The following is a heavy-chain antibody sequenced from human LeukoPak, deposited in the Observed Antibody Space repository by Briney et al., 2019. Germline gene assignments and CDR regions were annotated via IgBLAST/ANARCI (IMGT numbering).Heavy chain of an antibody. Sequence: PGGSLRLSCVASGLTVSGNYMNWVRQAPGKGLEWVSVIYGDGRTFYADSVKDRFTISRDSSKNTLFLQMNSLRAEDTAVYYCASPSAEMAAINGWYFDLWGRGTLVTVSS. CDR2: IYGDGRT. V-gene: IGHV3-66*01. CDR3: ASPSAEMAAINGWYFDL. CDR1: GLTVSGNY. J-gene: IGHJ2*01. D-gene: IGHD5-24*01.